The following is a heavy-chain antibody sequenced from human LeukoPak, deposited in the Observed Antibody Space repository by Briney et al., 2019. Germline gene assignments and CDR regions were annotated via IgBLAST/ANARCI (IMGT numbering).Heavy chain of an antibody. CDR2: ISSSSSGTI. J-gene: IGHJ4*02. CDR1: GFTLSSYS. D-gene: IGHD4-17*01. CDR3: ARSTVTPGY. V-gene: IGHV3-48*02. Sequence: GGSLRLSCAASGFTLSSYSMNWVRQAPGKGLEWVSYISSSSSGTIFYADSVKGRFTISRDNAKNSLHPQMNSLRDEDTAVYYCARSTVTPGYWGQGTLVTVSS.